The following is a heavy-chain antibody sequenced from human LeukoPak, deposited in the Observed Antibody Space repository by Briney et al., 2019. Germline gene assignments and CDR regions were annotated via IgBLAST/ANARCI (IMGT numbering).Heavy chain of an antibody. D-gene: IGHD1-26*01. V-gene: IGHV3-7*01. CDR2: IKQDGSEK. CDR3: ARLPVSIVGAIRYYFDY. Sequence: GGSLRLSCAASGFTFSSYWINWFRQAPGKGLDRVANIKQDGSEKYYVDSVKGRFTISRDNAKNSLYLQMNSLRAEDTAVYYCARLPVSIVGAIRYYFDYWGQGTLVTVSS. J-gene: IGHJ4*02. CDR1: GFTFSSYW.